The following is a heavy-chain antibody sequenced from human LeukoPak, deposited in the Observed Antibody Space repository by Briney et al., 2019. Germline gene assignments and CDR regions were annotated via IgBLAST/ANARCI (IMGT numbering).Heavy chain of an antibody. J-gene: IGHJ5*02. CDR1: GFTFSSYA. V-gene: IGHV3-23*01. D-gene: IGHD6-13*01. CDR3: VRESPVAAVGRSWFDP. Sequence: GGSLRLSCAASGFTFSSYAISWVRQAPGEGLEWVSTVSGSNGNTHYAGSVKGRFTISRDNSKNTLYLQMNSLRAEDTAVYYCVRESPVAAVGRSWFDPWGQGTLVTVSS. CDR2: VSGSNGNT.